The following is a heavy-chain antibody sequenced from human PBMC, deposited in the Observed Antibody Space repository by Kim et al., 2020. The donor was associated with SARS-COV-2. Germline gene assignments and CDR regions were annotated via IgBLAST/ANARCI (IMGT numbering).Heavy chain of an antibody. V-gene: IGHV4-59*13. CDR3: ARFVVVVAVKGGWFDP. J-gene: IGHJ5*02. Sequence: SETLSLTCTVSGGSISSYYWSWIRQPPGKGLEWIGYINYSGSTNYNPSLKSRVTISVDTSKNQFSLKLSSVTAADTAVYYCARFVVVVAVKGGWFDPWGQGTLVTVSS. D-gene: IGHD2-15*01. CDR1: GGSISSYY. CDR2: INYSGST.